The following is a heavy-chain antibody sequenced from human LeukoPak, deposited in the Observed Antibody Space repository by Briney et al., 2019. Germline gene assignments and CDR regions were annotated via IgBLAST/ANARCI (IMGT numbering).Heavy chain of an antibody. CDR1: GGSISSSTW. V-gene: IGHV4-4*02. CDR3: ARDLSFGETNWFDP. D-gene: IGHD3-10*01. J-gene: IGHJ5*02. Sequence: SGTLSLTCAVYGGSISSSTWWSLVRQPPGKGLEWIGEIYHSGSTNYNASLKSRVTISVDKSKNQFSLKLSSVTAADTAVYYCARDLSFGETNWFDPWGQGTLVTVSS. CDR2: IYHSGST.